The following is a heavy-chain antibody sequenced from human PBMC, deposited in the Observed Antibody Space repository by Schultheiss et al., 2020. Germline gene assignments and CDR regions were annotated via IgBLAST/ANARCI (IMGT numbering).Heavy chain of an antibody. CDR2: IYYSGST. V-gene: IGHV4-59*02. Sequence: SETLSLTCSVSGGSVSNYFWSWIRQPPGKGLEWIGYIYYSGSTYYNPSLKSRVTISVDTSKNQFSLKLSSVTAADTAVYYCARKGHYGMDVWGQGTTVTVSS. CDR3: ARKGHYGMDV. CDR1: GGSVSNYF. J-gene: IGHJ6*02.